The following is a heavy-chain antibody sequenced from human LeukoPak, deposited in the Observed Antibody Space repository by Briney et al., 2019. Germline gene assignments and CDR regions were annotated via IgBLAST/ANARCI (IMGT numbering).Heavy chain of an antibody. CDR3: ARVGYYFGSGSLIQYYFDY. Sequence: PGGSLRLSCAASGFTFSSYWMHWVRQAPGKGLVWVSHINCDASSTSYADSVKGRFTISRDNAKNTLYLQMNSLRAEDTAMYYCARVGYYFGSGSLIQYYFDYWGQGTLVTVSS. CDR1: GFTFSSYW. D-gene: IGHD3-10*01. V-gene: IGHV3-74*01. J-gene: IGHJ4*02. CDR2: INCDASST.